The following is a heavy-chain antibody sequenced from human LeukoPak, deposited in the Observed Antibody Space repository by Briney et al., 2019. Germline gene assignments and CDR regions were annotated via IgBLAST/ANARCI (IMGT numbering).Heavy chain of an antibody. J-gene: IGHJ4*02. CDR1: GGPFSNYY. Sequence: SETLSLTCTVSGGPFSNYYWTWIRQSPGRGLEWIGYIFYSGDTNYNPSLKSRVTMSLDTSKNQFSLKLSSVTAADTAVYYCARGGEQLLIPTPFDYWGQGTLVTVSS. CDR3: ARGGEQLLIPTPFDY. V-gene: IGHV4-59*12. CDR2: IFYSGDT. D-gene: IGHD2-2*01.